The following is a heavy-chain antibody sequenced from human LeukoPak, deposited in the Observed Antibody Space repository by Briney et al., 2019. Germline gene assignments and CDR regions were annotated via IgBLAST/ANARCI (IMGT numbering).Heavy chain of an antibody. CDR1: GGSFSGYY. V-gene: IGHV4-34*01. D-gene: IGHD2-15*01. CDR3: ARGQDCSGGSCYLSGGSEFDP. J-gene: IGHJ5*02. Sequence: PSETLSLTCAVYGGSFSGYYWSWIRQPPGKGLEWIGEINHSGSTNYNPSLKSRVTISVDTSKNQFSLKLSSVTAADTAVYYCARGQDCSGGSCYLSGGSEFDPWGQGTLATVSS. CDR2: INHSGST.